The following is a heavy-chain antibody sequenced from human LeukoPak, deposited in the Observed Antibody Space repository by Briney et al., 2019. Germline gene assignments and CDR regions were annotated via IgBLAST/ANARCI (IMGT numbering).Heavy chain of an antibody. V-gene: IGHV4-59*01. CDR1: GGSFSGYY. D-gene: IGHD5-12*01. CDR2: GYYRGST. Sequence: SETLSLTCAVYGGSFSGYYWSWIRQPPGKGLEWIGYGYYRGSTNYNPSLKSRVTISVDTSKNQFSLKLNSVTTADTAVYYCAREGDPGSGYNYGNWLDPWGQGTLVTVSS. J-gene: IGHJ5*02. CDR3: AREGDPGSGYNYGNWLDP.